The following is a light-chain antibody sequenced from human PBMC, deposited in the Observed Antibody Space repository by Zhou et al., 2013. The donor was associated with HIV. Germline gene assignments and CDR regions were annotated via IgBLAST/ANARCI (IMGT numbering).Light chain of an antibody. Sequence: DIQMTQSPSTLSASVGDRVTITCRASQTISNWLAWYQQKPGKTPNLLISKASSLESGVPSRFSGSESGTEFTLAISSLQPDDFATYYCQQYSSYPWTFGQGTKVEVK. V-gene: IGKV1-5*03. CDR2: KAS. CDR3: QQYSSYPWT. J-gene: IGKJ1*01. CDR1: QTISNW.